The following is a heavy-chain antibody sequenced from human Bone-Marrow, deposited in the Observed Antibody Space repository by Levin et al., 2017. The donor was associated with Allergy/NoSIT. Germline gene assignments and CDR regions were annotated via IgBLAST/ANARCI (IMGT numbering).Heavy chain of an antibody. CDR2: IYYSGNT. CDR3: ARVVRGCTKGVCPLLYYFDY. Sequence: SQTLSLTCTVSGGSISSSSYYWGWIRQPPGKGLEWIGSIYYSGNTYYNPSLKSRVTISVDTSKNQFSLKLSSVTAADTAVYYCARVVRGCTKGVCPLLYYFDYWGQGTLVTVSS. J-gene: IGHJ4*02. D-gene: IGHD2-8*01. CDR1: GGSISSSSYY. V-gene: IGHV4-39*07.